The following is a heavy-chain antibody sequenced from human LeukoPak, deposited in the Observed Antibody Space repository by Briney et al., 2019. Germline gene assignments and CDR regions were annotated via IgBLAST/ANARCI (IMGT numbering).Heavy chain of an antibody. CDR3: ARGRRFILYSSGWYYFDY. V-gene: IGHV3-9*01. CDR1: GFTFDDYA. Sequence: GGSLRLSCAASGFTFDDYAMHWVRQAPGKGLEWVSGINWNSGSIAYADSVKGRFTISRDNAKKSLYLQMTSLRVEDTAVYYCARGRRFILYSSGWYYFDYWGQGTLVTVSS. D-gene: IGHD6-19*01. CDR2: INWNSGSI. J-gene: IGHJ4*02.